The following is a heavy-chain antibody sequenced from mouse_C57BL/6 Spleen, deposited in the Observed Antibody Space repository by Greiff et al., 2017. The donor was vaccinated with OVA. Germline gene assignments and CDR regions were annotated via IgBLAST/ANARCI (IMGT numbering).Heavy chain of an antibody. V-gene: IGHV1-26*01. Sequence: EVQLQQSGPELVKPGASVKISCKASGYTFTDYYMNWVKQSPGKSLEWIGDINPNNGGTSYKQKFKGKATLTVDKSSSTVYMQLRSLTSEDSAVYYCARWLGDYAMDYWGQGTSVTVSS. CDR3: ARWLGDYAMDY. J-gene: IGHJ4*01. D-gene: IGHD3-3*01. CDR1: GYTFTDYY. CDR2: INPNNGGT.